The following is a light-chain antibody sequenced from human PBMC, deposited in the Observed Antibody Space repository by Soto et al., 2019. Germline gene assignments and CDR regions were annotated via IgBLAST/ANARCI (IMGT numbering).Light chain of an antibody. CDR2: GAS. J-gene: IGKJ2*01. CDR1: QDITTY. CDR3: QQSDAVPQT. V-gene: IGKV1-33*01. Sequence: DIPVTQSPSSVSVSVGDRVTITCQASQDITTYLNWYQQKLGRAPTLLVYGASNLASGVPSRFSGSGSGTDFTFTISNLQPEDIATYYCQQSDAVPQTFGQGTKLEI.